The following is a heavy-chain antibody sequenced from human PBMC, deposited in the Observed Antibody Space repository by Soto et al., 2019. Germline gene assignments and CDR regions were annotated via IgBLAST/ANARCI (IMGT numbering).Heavy chain of an antibody. J-gene: IGHJ4*02. CDR2: IKSKADGGTT. V-gene: IGHV3-15*01. D-gene: IGHD4-17*01. CDR3: TSLYYGH. CDR1: EFTFANAW. Sequence: GGSLRLSCAASEFTFANAWISWVRRAPGKGLEWVGRIKSKADGGTTDYAAPVKGRFTISRDESQNTLYLQMNSLKTEDTAVYYCTSLYYGHWGQGTLVT.